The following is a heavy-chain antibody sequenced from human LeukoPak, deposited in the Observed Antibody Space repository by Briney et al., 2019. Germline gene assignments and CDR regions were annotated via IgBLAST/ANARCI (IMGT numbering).Heavy chain of an antibody. CDR1: GGSISSYY. J-gene: IGHJ4*02. D-gene: IGHD3-10*01. CDR2: IYYSGST. V-gene: IGHV4-59*01. CDR3: ARGGSGSYYSGWSY. Sequence: PSETLSLTCTVSGGSISSYYWSWIRQPPGKGLEWIGYIYYSGSTNYNPSLKSRVTISVGTSKNQFSLKLSSVTAADAAVYYCARGGSGSYYSGWSYWGQGTLVTVSS.